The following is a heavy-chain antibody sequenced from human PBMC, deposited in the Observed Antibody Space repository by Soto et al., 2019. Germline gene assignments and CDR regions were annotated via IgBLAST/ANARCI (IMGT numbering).Heavy chain of an antibody. CDR1: GGTFSSYA. D-gene: IGHD2-15*01. CDR3: AREGIRYILVVVDAPLGVMAG. Sequence: SVKVSCKASGGTFSSYAISWVRQAPGQGLEWMGGIIPIFGTANYAQKFQGRVTITADESTSTAYMELSSLRSEDTAVYYCAREGIRYILVVVDAPLGVMAGWEQGTTEPVSS. V-gene: IGHV1-69*13. CDR2: IIPIFGTA. J-gene: IGHJ6*01.